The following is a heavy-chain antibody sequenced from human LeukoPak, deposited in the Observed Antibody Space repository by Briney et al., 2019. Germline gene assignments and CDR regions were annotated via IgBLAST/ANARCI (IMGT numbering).Heavy chain of an antibody. Sequence: SETLSLTCAVYGGSFSGYYWSWIRQPPGKGLEWIGEINHSGSTNYNPSLKSRVTISVDTSKNQFSLKLSSVTAADTAVYYCARLRLRSSTSCYSLSPWGQGTLVTVSS. V-gene: IGHV4-34*01. D-gene: IGHD2-2*01. CDR1: GGSFSGYY. J-gene: IGHJ5*02. CDR2: INHSGST. CDR3: ARLRLRSSTSCYSLSP.